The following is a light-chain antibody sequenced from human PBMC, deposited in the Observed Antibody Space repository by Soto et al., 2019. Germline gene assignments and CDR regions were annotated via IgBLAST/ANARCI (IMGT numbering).Light chain of an antibody. CDR2: GAS. CDR1: QSISSN. CDR3: QQYNNWPIT. J-gene: IGKJ5*01. V-gene: IGKV3-15*01. Sequence: SVLTQSPGTLSLSHGERATLACRASQSISSNLAWYQQKPGQAPRLLIYGASTRATGIPARFTGSGSGTEFTLTISSLQSEDFAVYYCQQYNNWPITFGPGTRLEIK.